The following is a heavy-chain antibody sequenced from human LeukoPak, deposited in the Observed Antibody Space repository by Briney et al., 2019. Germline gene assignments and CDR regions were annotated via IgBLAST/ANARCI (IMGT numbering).Heavy chain of an antibody. CDR3: ARDTEYDFWSGYLGYGMGV. J-gene: IGHJ6*02. Sequence: GGSLRLPCAASGFTFSSYSMIWVRQAPGKGLEWVSSISSSSSYIYYADSVKGRFTISRDNAKNSLYLQMNSLRAEDTAVYYCARDTEYDFWSGYLGYGMGVWGQGTTVTVSS. D-gene: IGHD3-3*01. CDR2: ISSSSSYI. V-gene: IGHV3-21*01. CDR1: GFTFSSYS.